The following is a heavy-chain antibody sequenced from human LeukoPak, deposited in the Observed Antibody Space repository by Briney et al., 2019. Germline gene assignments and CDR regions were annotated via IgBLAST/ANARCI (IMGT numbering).Heavy chain of an antibody. CDR1: GGSSSGYY. D-gene: IGHD2-2*01. V-gene: IGHV4-34*01. CDR3: ARERPGSSDLFDY. J-gene: IGHJ4*02. CDR2: INHSGST. Sequence: SETLSLTCAVYGGSSSGYYWSWIRQPPGKGLEWIGEINHSGSTNYNPSLKSRVTISVDTSKNQFSLKLSSVTAADTAVYYCARERPGSSDLFDYWGQGTLVTVSS.